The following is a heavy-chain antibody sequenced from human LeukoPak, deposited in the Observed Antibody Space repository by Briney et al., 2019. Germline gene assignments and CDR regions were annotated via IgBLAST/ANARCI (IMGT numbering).Heavy chain of an antibody. D-gene: IGHD1-14*01. Sequence: GGSLRLSWAASGFTFSSYGMHWVRQAPGKGLEWVAVISYDGSNKYYADSVKGRFTISRDNSKNTLYLQMNSLRAEDTAVYYCAKDQTAGIDYWGQGTLVTVSS. CDR3: AKDQTAGIDY. CDR2: ISYDGSNK. CDR1: GFTFSSYG. V-gene: IGHV3-30*18. J-gene: IGHJ4*02.